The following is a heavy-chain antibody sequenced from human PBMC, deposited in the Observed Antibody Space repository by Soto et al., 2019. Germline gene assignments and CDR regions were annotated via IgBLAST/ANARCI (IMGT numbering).Heavy chain of an antibody. D-gene: IGHD3-10*01. V-gene: IGHV3-23*01. CDR3: AKSAGFGELLSHYYFDY. J-gene: IGHJ4*02. CDR1: GFTFSSYA. Sequence: EVQLLESGGGLVQPGGSLRLSCAASGFTFSSYAMSWVRQAPGKGLEWVSAIGGSAVTTYYADSVRGRFTISRDNSEGTLSLQMNGLRAEDTAVYYCAKSAGFGELLSHYYFDYWGQGTLVTISS. CDR2: IGGSAVTT.